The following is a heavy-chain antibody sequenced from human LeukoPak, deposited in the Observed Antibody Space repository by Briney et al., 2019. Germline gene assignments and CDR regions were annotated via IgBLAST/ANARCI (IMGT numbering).Heavy chain of an antibody. J-gene: IGHJ4*02. CDR1: GGSISSGDYY. Sequence: SETLSLTCTVSGGSISSGDYYWSWIRQPPGKGLEWIGYIYYSGSTYYNPSLKCRVTISVDTSKNQFSLKLSSVTAADTAVYYCATRRSTVWWLIDYWGQGTLVTVSS. CDR3: ATRRSTVWWLIDY. CDR2: IYYSGST. V-gene: IGHV4-30-4*08. D-gene: IGHD5-12*01.